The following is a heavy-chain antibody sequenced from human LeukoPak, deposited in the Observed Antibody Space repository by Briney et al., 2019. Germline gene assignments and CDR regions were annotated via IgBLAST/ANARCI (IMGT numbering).Heavy chain of an antibody. CDR2: IKQDGSDK. CDR1: GFTFMSYL. J-gene: IGHJ4*02. V-gene: IGHV3-7*02. CDR3: AILRGGDY. Sequence: GGSLRLSCAASGFTFMSYLMTWVRQAPGKGLEWVANIKQDGSDKYYVDSVKGRFTISRDNAQNSLHLQMSSLRADDTAVYYCAILRGGDYWGQGTLVTVSS. D-gene: IGHD3-10*01.